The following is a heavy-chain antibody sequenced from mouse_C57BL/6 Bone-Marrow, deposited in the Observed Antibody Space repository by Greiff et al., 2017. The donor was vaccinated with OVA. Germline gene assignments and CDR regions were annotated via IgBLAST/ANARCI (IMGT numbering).Heavy chain of an antibody. CDR1: GFSFTSYG. J-gene: IGHJ1*03. CDR3: AREGYFDV. V-gene: IGHV2-2*01. CDR2: IWSGGST. Sequence: QVHVKQSGPGLVQPSQSLSITCPVSGFSFTSYGVHWVRQSPGKGLEWLGVIWSGGSTDYNAAFISRLSISKDNSKSQVFFKMNSLQADDTAIYYCAREGYFDVWGTGTTVTVSS.